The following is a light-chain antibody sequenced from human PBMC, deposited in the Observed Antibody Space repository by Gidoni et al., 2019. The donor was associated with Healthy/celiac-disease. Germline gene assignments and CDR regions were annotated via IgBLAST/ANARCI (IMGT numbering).Light chain of an antibody. J-gene: IGLJ2*01. CDR3: QSADSSGTYPV. CDR1: ALPKQY. Sequence: SYELTPPPSVSVSPGQTARITCSGDALPKQYAYWYQQKPGQAPVLVIYKDSERPSGIPERFSGSSSGKTVTLTISGVQAEDEADYYCQSADSSGTYPVFGGGTKLTVL. V-gene: IGLV3-25*02. CDR2: KDS.